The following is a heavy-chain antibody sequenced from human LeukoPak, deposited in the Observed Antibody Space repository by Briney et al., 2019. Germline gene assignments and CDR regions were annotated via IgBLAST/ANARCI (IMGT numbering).Heavy chain of an antibody. Sequence: GGSLRLSCAASGFTFSSYTMNWVRQAPGKGLEWVSSISTSSSYIYYADSVKGRFTISRDNAKNSLYLQMNSLRAEDTALYYCARVASIEWIRSWFDPWGQGTLVTVSS. J-gene: IGHJ5*02. CDR1: GFTFSSYT. D-gene: IGHD2-2*03. CDR3: ARVASIEWIRSWFDP. CDR2: ISTSSSYI. V-gene: IGHV3-21*04.